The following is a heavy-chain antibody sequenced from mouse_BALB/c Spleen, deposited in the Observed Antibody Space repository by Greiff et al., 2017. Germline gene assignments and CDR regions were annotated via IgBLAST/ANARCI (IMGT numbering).Heavy chain of an antibody. Sequence: VNVVESGPGLVAPSQSLSITCTVSGSSLTGYGVNWVRQPPGKGLEWLGMIWGDGSTDYNSALKSRLSISKDNSKSQVFLKMNSLQTDDTARYYCAREEYGNWFAYWGQGTLVTVSA. V-gene: IGHV2-6-7*01. CDR3: AREEYGNWFAY. D-gene: IGHD2-10*02. CDR2: IWGDGST. J-gene: IGHJ3*01. CDR1: GSSLTGYG.